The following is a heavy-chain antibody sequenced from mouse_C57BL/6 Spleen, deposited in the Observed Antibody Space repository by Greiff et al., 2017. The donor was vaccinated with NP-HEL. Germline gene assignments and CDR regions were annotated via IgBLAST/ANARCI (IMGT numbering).Heavy chain of an antibody. CDR1: GFTFNTYA. CDR3: VRDTSSGYRYYAMDY. J-gene: IGHJ4*01. Sequence: EVQRVESGGGLVQPKGSLKLSCAASGFTFNTYAMHWVRQAPGKGLEWVARIRSKSSNYATYYADSVKDRFTISRDDSQSMLYLQMNNLKTEDTAMYYCVRDTSSGYRYYAMDYWGQGTSVTVSS. CDR2: IRSKSSNYAT. V-gene: IGHV10-3*01. D-gene: IGHD3-2*02.